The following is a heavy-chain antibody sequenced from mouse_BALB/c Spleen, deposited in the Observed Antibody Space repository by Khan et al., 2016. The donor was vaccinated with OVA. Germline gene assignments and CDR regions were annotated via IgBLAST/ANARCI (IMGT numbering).Heavy chain of an antibody. Sequence: VQLQESGAELAKPGASVKMSCKASGYTFTTYWMHWVKQRPAQGLEWIGYINPTSGNTDYNQKFKDKATLTVDKSYSTAYMQLSSLTSDDSAFYYCGRDRIDYWGQGTTLTVSS. CDR1: GYTFTTYW. CDR3: GRDRIDY. CDR2: INPTSGNT. J-gene: IGHJ2*01. V-gene: IGHV1-7*01.